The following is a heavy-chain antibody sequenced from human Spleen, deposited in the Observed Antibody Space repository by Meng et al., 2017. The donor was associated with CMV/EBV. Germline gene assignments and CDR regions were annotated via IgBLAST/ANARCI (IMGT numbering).Heavy chain of an antibody. J-gene: IGHJ4*02. D-gene: IGHD3-22*01. CDR2: ISWNSGSI. CDR3: AKAHYYDSSGYDY. CDR1: GFTFDDYA. V-gene: IGHV3-9*01. Sequence: SLKISCAASGFTFDDYAMHWVRQAPGKGLEWVSGISWNSGSIGYADSVKGRFTISRDNGKNSLYLQMNSLRAEDTALYYCAKAHYYDSSGYDYWGQGTLVTVSS.